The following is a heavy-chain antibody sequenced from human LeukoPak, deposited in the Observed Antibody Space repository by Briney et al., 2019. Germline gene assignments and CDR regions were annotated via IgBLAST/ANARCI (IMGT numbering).Heavy chain of an antibody. D-gene: IGHD6-13*01. J-gene: IGHJ5*02. Sequence: ASVKVSCKVSGYTLTELSMHWVRQAPGRGLEWMGGFDPEDGETIYAQKFQGRVTMTEDTSTDTAYVELSSLRSEDTAVYYCARTASTAAAAGTIWFDPWGQGTLVTVSS. CDR1: GYTLTELS. CDR2: FDPEDGET. V-gene: IGHV1-24*01. CDR3: ARTASTAAAAGTIWFDP.